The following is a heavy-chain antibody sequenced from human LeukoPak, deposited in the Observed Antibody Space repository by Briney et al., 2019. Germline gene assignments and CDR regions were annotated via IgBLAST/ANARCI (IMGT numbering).Heavy chain of an antibody. CDR1: GGSISSGSYY. Sequence: PSQTLSLTCTVSGGSISSGSYYWSWIRQPAGKGLEWIGRIYTSGSTNYNPSLKSRVTISVDTSKNQFSLKLSSVTAADTAVYYCARVGYYYGSGFDYWGQGTLVTVSS. J-gene: IGHJ4*02. V-gene: IGHV4-61*02. D-gene: IGHD3-10*01. CDR2: IYTSGST. CDR3: ARVGYYYGSGFDY.